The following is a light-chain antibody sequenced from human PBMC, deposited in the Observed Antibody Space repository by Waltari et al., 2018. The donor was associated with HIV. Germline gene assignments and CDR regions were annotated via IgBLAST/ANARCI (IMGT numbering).Light chain of an antibody. J-gene: IGLJ3*02. CDR3: SSYTTTFTWV. V-gene: IGLV1-44*01. CDR2: SNN. Sequence: QSVLTQPPSASGTPGQRVTISCSGSSSNIGSNTVNWYQQLPGTAPKLLIYSNNQRPSGVPDRFSGSKSGNTASLTISGLQAEDEADYYCSSYTTTFTWVFGGGTKLTVL. CDR1: SSNIGSNT.